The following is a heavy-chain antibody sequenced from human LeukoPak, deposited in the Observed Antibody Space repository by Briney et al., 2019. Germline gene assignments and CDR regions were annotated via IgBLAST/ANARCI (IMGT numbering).Heavy chain of an antibody. Sequence: TSETLSLTCTVSSGSISSYYWSWIRQPPGKGLEWIGYISYSGSTNYNPSLKSRVTISVDTSKNQFSLKLSSVTAADTAVYYCARGPDDNAFDIWGQGTMVTVSS. J-gene: IGHJ3*02. D-gene: IGHD1-1*01. CDR2: ISYSGST. CDR3: ARGPDDNAFDI. V-gene: IGHV4-59*08. CDR1: SGSISSYY.